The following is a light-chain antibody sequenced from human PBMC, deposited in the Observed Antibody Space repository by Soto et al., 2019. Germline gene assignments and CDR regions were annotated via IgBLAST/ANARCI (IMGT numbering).Light chain of an antibody. Sequence: DIQMTQSPSSLSASVGDRVTITCGAGQGISNYLAWYQQQPGKVPRLLIYAASTLHSGVPSRFSGSGSGTDFTLTISSLQPEDVATYYCQRYNSAPRTFGPGNKVEIK. CDR3: QRYNSAPRT. J-gene: IGKJ1*01. V-gene: IGKV1-27*01. CDR1: QGISNY. CDR2: AAS.